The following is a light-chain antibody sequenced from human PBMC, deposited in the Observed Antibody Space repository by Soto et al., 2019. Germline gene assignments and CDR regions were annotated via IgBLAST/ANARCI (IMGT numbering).Light chain of an antibody. V-gene: IGLV4-69*01. Sequence: QLVLTQSPSASASLGASVKLTCTLSRGHSSYAIAWHQQRPEKGPRYLMKLNSDGSHSKGDGIPDRFSGSSSGAERYLTISSLQSEDEADYYCQTWVTGIQVFGGGTKVTVL. J-gene: IGLJ2*01. CDR3: QTWVTGIQV. CDR2: LNSDGSH. CDR1: RGHSSYA.